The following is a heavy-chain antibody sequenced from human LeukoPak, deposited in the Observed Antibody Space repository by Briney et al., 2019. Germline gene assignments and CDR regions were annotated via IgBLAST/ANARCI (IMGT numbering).Heavy chain of an antibody. CDR2: ISAYNGNT. CDR1: GYTFISYG. J-gene: IGHJ4*02. D-gene: IGHD3-22*01. V-gene: IGHV1-18*01. CDR3: ARDRGYFDSSGYYTIGDFDY. Sequence: ASVKVSCKASGYTFISYGISWVRQAPGQGLEWMGWISAYNGNTYYAQRLQGRVTMTTDTATDTAYMELRSLRSDDTAVYYCARDRGYFDSSGYYTIGDFDYWGQRTLVTVSS.